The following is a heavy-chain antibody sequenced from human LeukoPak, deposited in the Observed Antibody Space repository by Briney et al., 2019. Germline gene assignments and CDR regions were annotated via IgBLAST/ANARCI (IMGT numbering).Heavy chain of an antibody. Sequence: SETLSLTCTVSGGSISSYYRSWIRQSPGKGLEWIGFMYYSGTTNYNPSLKSRVTISLGMSKNQFSLKLSSVTAADTAVYYCAIIPRDATPHVHYWRQGTLVTVSS. CDR3: AIIPRDATPHVHY. D-gene: IGHD3-10*02. J-gene: IGHJ4*02. CDR1: GGSISSYY. CDR2: MYYSGTT. V-gene: IGHV4-59*01.